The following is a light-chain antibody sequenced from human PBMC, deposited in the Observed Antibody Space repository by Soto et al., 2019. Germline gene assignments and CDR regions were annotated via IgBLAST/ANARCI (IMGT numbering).Light chain of an antibody. V-gene: IGLV2-23*02. CDR3: CSYAGNNSLV. Sequence: QSVLTQPASVSGSPGQSITISCTGTSSNVGSYNFVSWYRQYPGKAPGLIIYEVSQRPSTFFNRYSGSKSGNTASLTVSGLQSDDEADYYCCSYAGNNSLVFGGGTKVTVL. J-gene: IGLJ3*02. CDR1: SSNVGSYNF. CDR2: EVS.